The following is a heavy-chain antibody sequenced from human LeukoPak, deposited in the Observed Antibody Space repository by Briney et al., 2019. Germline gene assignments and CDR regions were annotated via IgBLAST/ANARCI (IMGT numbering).Heavy chain of an antibody. Sequence: GGSLRLSCAASGFTFSSYGMHWVRQAPGKGLEWVAVISYDGSNKYYADSVKGRFTISRDNSKNTLYLQMNSLRAEDTAVYYCAKDLSYYDSSGYYPGYWGQGTLVTVSS. D-gene: IGHD3-22*01. V-gene: IGHV3-30*18. J-gene: IGHJ4*02. CDR2: ISYDGSNK. CDR3: AKDLSYYDSSGYYPGY. CDR1: GFTFSSYG.